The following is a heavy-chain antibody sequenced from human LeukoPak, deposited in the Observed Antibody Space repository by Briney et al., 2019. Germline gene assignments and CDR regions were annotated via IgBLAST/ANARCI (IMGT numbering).Heavy chain of an antibody. CDR3: VRASRGSGSFYGDY. J-gene: IGHJ4*02. Sequence: GGSLRLSCAASGFSFSSYEMTWVRQAPGKGLEWVSYISNSGSSIYHADSVKGRFTISRDNAKNSLYLQMNTLRAEDTAVYSCVRASRGSGSFYGDYWGQGTLVTVSS. V-gene: IGHV3-48*03. CDR2: ISNSGSSI. CDR1: GFSFSSYE. D-gene: IGHD3-10*01.